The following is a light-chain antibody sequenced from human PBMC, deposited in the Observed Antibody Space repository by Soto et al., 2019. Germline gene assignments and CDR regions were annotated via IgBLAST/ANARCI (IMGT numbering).Light chain of an antibody. V-gene: IGKV1-5*03. CDR2: KAS. CDR3: QQYNTYPLT. CDR1: QSINW. Sequence: DIPLAQSPSTLSASVGDRLIITCRATQSINWLAWYQQKPGKAPNLLIYKASSLESGVPSRFSGSGSGTEFTLTISSLQPDDFATYYCQQYNTYPLTFGGGTTVEIK. J-gene: IGKJ4*01.